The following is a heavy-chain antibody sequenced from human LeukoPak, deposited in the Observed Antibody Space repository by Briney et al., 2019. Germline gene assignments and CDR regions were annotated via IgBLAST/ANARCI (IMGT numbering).Heavy chain of an antibody. Sequence: SQTLSLTCTVSGGSISSGDYYWSWIRQPPGKGLEWIGYIYYSGSTYYNPSLKSRVTISVDTSKNQFSLKLSSVTAADTAVYYCARVERFSEWFPIDGMDVWGQGTTVTVSS. CDR3: ARVERFSEWFPIDGMDV. J-gene: IGHJ6*02. CDR1: GGSISSGDYY. CDR2: IYYSGST. V-gene: IGHV4-30-4*01. D-gene: IGHD3-3*01.